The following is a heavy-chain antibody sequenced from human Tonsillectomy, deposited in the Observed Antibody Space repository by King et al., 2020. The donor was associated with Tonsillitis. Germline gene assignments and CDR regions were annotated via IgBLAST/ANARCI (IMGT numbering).Heavy chain of an antibody. CDR3: ARDRAIAVVVAAVSDAFDI. Sequence: VQLVESGGEVKKPGASVKVSCKASGYTFTTYGISWVRQAPGQGLEWMGWISTYNGNTNYAEKVQDRVTMTTDTSTTTAYMELRGLRSDDTAVYYCARDRAIAVVVAAVSDAFDIWGQGTMVTVSS. CDR1: GYTFTTYG. J-gene: IGHJ3*02. V-gene: IGHV1-18*04. CDR2: ISTYNGNT. D-gene: IGHD2-15*01.